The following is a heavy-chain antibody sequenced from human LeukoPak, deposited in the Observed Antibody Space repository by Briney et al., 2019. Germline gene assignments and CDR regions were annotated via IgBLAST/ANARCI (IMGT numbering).Heavy chain of an antibody. V-gene: IGHV1-69*04. D-gene: IGHD2-15*01. Sequence: ASVKVSCKASGGTFSSYAISWVRQAPGQGLEWMGRIIPILGIANYAQKFQGRVTITADKSTSTAYMELSSLRSEDTAVYYCARACSGGSCYDYWGQGALVTVSS. J-gene: IGHJ4*02. CDR1: GGTFSSYA. CDR3: ARACSGGSCYDY. CDR2: IIPILGIA.